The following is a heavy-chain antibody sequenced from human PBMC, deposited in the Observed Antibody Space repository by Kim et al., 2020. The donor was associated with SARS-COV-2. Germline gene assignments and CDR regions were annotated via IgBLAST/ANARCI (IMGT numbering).Heavy chain of an antibody. CDR1: GGSISYYY. V-gene: IGHV4-59*01. CDR3: ARGKYYYDGSGNPRFWYFDR. D-gene: IGHD3-22*01. J-gene: IGHJ2*01. CDR2: VFDSGST. Sequence: SETLSLTCTVSGGSISYYYWSWIRQPPGKGLEWIGYVFDSGSTNYNPSLKSRVTISLDTSKKQFSLQLTSVTAADTAVYYYARGKYYYDGSGNPRFWYFDRWGRGTLVTVSS.